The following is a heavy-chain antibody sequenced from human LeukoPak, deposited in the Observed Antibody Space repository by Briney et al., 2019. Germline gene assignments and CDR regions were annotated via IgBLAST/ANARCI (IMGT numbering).Heavy chain of an antibody. V-gene: IGHV4-34*01. J-gene: IGHJ4*02. CDR1: GGSFSGYY. D-gene: IGHD3-3*01. CDR3: ARGRRDGFWSGYSLYYFDY. Sequence: SETLSLTCAVYGGSFSGYYWSWIRQPPGKGLEWIGEVNHSGSTNYNPSLKSRVSISVDTSKNQFSLRLNSVTAADTAVYYCARGRRDGFWSGYSLYYFDYWGQGTLVTVSS. CDR2: VNHSGST.